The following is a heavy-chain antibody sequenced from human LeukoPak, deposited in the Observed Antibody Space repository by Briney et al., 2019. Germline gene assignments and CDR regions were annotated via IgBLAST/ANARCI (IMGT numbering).Heavy chain of an antibody. J-gene: IGHJ6*02. Sequence: GGSLRLSCAASGFTFSSYAMSWVRQAPGKGLEWVSAISGSGGSTHYADSVKGRFTISRDNSKNTLYLQMNSLRAEDTAVYYCAKSRNYYGSGEFYYYYYYCMDVWGQGTTVTVYS. CDR2: ISGSGGST. V-gene: IGHV3-23*01. D-gene: IGHD3-10*01. CDR1: GFTFSSYA. CDR3: AKSRNYYGSGEFYYYYYYCMDV.